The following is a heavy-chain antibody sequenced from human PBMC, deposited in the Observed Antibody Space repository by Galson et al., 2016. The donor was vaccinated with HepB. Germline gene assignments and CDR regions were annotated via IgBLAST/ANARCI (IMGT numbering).Heavy chain of an antibody. CDR2: TYYRSKWYN. D-gene: IGHD6-19*01. Sequence: CAISGDSVSRSGATWNWIRQSPSRGLEWLGRTYYRSKWYNDYAVSVKSRITINPDTSMNQFSLQLNSVTPEDTAVYYCARVTVAGTGGFDPWGQGTLVTVSS. CDR3: ARVTVAGTGGFDP. J-gene: IGHJ5*02. V-gene: IGHV6-1*01. CDR1: GDSVSRSGAT.